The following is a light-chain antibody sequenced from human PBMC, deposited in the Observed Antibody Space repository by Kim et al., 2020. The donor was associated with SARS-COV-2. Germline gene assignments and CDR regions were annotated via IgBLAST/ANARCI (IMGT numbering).Light chain of an antibody. CDR3: QQIHVLPWT. J-gene: IGKJ1*01. V-gene: IGKV3-20*01. CDR1: QSLANNY. Sequence: EVVLTQSPGTVSLSPGERVTLSCRASQSLANNYLAWYQQRPGQAPRLLIYGASNRATGIPDRFAGSGTGTDFTLTINRLEPEDFVVYFCQQIHVLPWTFGRGTKVDIK. CDR2: GAS.